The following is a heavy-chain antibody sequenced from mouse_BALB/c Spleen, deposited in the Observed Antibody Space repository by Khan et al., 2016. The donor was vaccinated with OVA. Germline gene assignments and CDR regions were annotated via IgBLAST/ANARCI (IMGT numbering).Heavy chain of an antibody. Sequence: QVQLKESGAELVRPGASVKLSCKTSGYIFTSYWIHWVKQRPGQGLAWIARIYPGTGSTYYNEKFKGKATLTADKSSSTAYTQLSSLTSEDSAVYSVAGTDYNSTDSMDYWGQGTSVTVAS. CDR2: IYPGTGST. D-gene: IGHD2-5*01. J-gene: IGHJ4*01. V-gene: IGHV1S132*01. CDR1: GYIFTSYW. CDR3: AGTDYNSTDSMDY.